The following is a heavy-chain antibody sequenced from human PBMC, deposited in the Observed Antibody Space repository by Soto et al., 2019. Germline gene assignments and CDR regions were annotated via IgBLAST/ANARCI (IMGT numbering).Heavy chain of an antibody. Sequence: HPGGSLRLSGAASGLTFSDSAMHWVRQASGKGLEWVGRIRSKANNYATAYAASVRGRFTISRDDSENTAYLQINSLKTEDTAVYYCTRQLGYCTGTSCYAAGYYYGMDVWGQGTTVTVS. CDR2: IRSKANNYAT. CDR1: GLTFSDSA. J-gene: IGHJ6*02. V-gene: IGHV3-73*01. CDR3: TRQLGYCTGTSCYAAGYYYGMDV. D-gene: IGHD2-2*01.